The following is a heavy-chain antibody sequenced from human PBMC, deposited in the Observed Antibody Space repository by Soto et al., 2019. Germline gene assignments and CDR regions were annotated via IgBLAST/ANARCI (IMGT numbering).Heavy chain of an antibody. Sequence: SEALSLTCSVSGGSIRSYYWSWIRQSPEKGLEWIGYFYHSGNSNYNPSLKSRVTISVDTSKNQLSLSLRSVTAADTAVYFCARISSVDPYGYVNGGLDVWGQGTTVTVSS. CDR1: GGSIRSYY. D-gene: IGHD5-18*01. J-gene: IGHJ6*02. CDR3: ARISSVDPYGYVNGGLDV. V-gene: IGHV4-59*01. CDR2: FYHSGNS.